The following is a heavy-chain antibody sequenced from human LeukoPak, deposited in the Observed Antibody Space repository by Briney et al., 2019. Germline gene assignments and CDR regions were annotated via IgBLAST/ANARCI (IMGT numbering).Heavy chain of an antibody. CDR2: ISHSGGST. CDR3: AKDFGNYISGFNY. V-gene: IGHV3-23*01. J-gene: IGHJ4*02. D-gene: IGHD3-22*01. Sequence: RGSLRLSCAASGFSFNTYAMSWVRQTAETGLEWVSGISHSGGSTYHAASVKGRFTISRDRSKNTVYLQMNGLRAEDTAVYYCAKDFGNYISGFNYWGQGTLVTVSS. CDR1: GFSFNTYA.